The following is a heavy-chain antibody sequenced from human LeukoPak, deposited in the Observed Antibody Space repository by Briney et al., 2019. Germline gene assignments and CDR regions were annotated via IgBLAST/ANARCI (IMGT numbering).Heavy chain of an antibody. D-gene: IGHD3-16*02. CDR1: GGSISSSSYY. CDR3: ARQFPLSGSSRWFDP. Sequence: PSETLSLTCTVSGGSISSSSYYWGWIRQPPGKGLEWIGSIYYSGSTYYNPSLKSRVTISVDTSKNQFSLKLSSVTAADTAVYYCARQFPLSGSSRWFDPWGQGTLVTVSS. V-gene: IGHV4-39*01. J-gene: IGHJ5*02. CDR2: IYYSGST.